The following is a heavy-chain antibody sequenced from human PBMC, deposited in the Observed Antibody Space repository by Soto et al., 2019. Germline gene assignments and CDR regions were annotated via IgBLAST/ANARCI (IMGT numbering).Heavy chain of an antibody. Sequence: QVQLVQSGAEVKKPGASVNVSCKASGYTFTNYYIHWVRQAPGQGLEWMGIINPTSGSTNYAQKFQGRVTLTYDTSTTTVYMELSGLRSEDTAVLYCARDLAAGDHWGQGTLVTVSS. D-gene: IGHD6-13*01. CDR3: ARDLAAGDH. V-gene: IGHV1-46*01. CDR2: INPTSGST. J-gene: IGHJ4*02. CDR1: GYTFTNYY.